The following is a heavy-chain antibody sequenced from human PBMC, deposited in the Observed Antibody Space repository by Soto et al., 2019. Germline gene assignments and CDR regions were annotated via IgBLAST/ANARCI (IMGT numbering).Heavy chain of an antibody. D-gene: IGHD3-10*01. Sequence: EVQLLESGGGLVQPGGSLRLSCAASGFTFTNYAMTWVRQAPGKGLEWASAISGGGDTTSYADSVKGRFTVSRDGSKNTLYLQMSSLRAEDTALYYCAKGRGGSGSLTPRVDFWGQGTLVTVSS. CDR2: ISGGGDTT. CDR3: AKGRGGSGSLTPRVDF. J-gene: IGHJ4*02. CDR1: GFTFTNYA. V-gene: IGHV3-23*01.